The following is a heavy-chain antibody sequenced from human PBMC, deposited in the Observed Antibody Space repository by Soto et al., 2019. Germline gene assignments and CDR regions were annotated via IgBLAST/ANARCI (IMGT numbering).Heavy chain of an antibody. V-gene: IGHV3-23*01. CDR2: ISGSGGST. Sequence: PGGSLRLSCAASGFTFSSYAMSWVRQAPGKGLECVSAISGSGGSTYYADSVKGRFTISRDNSKNTLYLQMNSLRAEDTAVYYCAKASGAVRGAFSTYYFDYWGQGTLVTVSS. D-gene: IGHD3-10*01. J-gene: IGHJ4*02. CDR3: AKASGAVRGAFSTYYFDY. CDR1: GFTFSSYA.